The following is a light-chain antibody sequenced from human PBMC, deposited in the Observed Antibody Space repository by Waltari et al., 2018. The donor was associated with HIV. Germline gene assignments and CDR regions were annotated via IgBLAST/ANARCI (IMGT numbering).Light chain of an antibody. V-gene: IGKV3-20*01. J-gene: IGKJ2*03. CDR3: QQYGSSPS. Sequence: EIELTQSPGTLSLSPGERATLSCRASQSVSSSYLAWYQQKPGQAPRLLIYGASSRATGIPDRFSGSGSGTDFTLTISRLEPEDFAVYYCQQYGSSPSFGQGTKLEIK. CDR2: GAS. CDR1: QSVSSSY.